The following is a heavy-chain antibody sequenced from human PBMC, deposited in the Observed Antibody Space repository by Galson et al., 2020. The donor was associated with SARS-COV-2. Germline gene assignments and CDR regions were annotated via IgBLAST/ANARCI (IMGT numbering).Heavy chain of an antibody. CDR2: ISSSGSYT. J-gene: IGHJ1*01. V-gene: IGHV3-11*06. Sequence: AGGSLRLSCAASGFTFSDYYMSWIRQAPGKGLEWISYISSSGSYTNYADSVKGRFTISRDNAKNSLYLQMNSLRAEDTALYFCARSGRDCSGGICYGAEYFQYWGQGNPVTVSS. D-gene: IGHD2-15*01. CDR3: ARSGRDCSGGICYGAEYFQY. CDR1: GFTFSDYY.